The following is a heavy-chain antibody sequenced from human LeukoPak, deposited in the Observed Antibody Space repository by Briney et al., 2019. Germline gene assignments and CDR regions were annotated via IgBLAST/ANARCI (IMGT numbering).Heavy chain of an antibody. J-gene: IGHJ3*02. CDR3: ARDANHRDGYNERAFDI. CDR2: ISGRVGST. V-gene: IGHV3-23*01. Sequence: GGSLRLACVVYGFIFSSYAMRWVSQAAGEGRGWDAAISGRVGSTYYGDSVEGRFTISRDNSKNTLYLQMNSLRGEDTAVYYCARDANHRDGYNERAFDIWGQGTMVTVSS. CDR1: GFIFSSYA. D-gene: IGHD5-24*01.